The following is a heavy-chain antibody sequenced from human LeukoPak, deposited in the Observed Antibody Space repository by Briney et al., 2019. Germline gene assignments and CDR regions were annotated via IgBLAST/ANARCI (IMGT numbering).Heavy chain of an antibody. CDR2: ISGNGDST. J-gene: IGHJ4*02. CDR3: AKTTPYSSSPYYFDY. CDR1: GFTFSSFA. V-gene: IGHV3-23*01. D-gene: IGHD6-13*01. Sequence: GGSLRLSCAASGFTFSSFAMTWVRQAPGKGLEWVSAISGNGDSTYYADSVKGRFTISRDNSKNTLFLQMNSLRAEDTALYYCAKTTPYSSSPYYFDYWGKGTLVTVSS.